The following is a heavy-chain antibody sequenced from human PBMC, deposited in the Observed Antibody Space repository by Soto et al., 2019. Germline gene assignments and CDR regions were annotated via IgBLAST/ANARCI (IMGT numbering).Heavy chain of an antibody. CDR2: ISGSGGST. V-gene: IGHV3-23*01. CDR1: GCTFSSYA. CDR3: AKDRDIAVAAIDY. J-gene: IGHJ4*02. D-gene: IGHD6-19*01. Sequence: GGSLRLSCAASGCTFSSYAMSWVRQATGKGLEWVSAISGSGGSTYYADSVKGRFTISRDNSKNTLYLQMNSLRAEDTAVYYCAKDRDIAVAAIDYWGQGTLVTVSS.